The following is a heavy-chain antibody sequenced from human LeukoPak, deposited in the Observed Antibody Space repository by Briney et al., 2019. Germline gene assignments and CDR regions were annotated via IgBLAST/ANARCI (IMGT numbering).Heavy chain of an antibody. D-gene: IGHD3-10*01. CDR2: VYTSGSA. V-gene: IGHV4-61*02. J-gene: IGHJ5*02. CDR3: ARGVSQVRGMWFDP. CDR1: GGSVRSGNYY. Sequence: KPSETLSLTCTVSGGSVRSGNYYWSWIRQPAGKGLEWIGRVYTSGSADYNPSLKSRVTISLDTSKNQFSLTLTSVTAADTAVYYCARGVSQVRGMWFDPWGQGTLVTVSS.